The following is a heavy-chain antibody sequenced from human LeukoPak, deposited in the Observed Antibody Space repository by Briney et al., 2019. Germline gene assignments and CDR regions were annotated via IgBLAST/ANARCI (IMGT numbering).Heavy chain of an antibody. Sequence: PGGSLSLSLAASGFTFSSYDMHWVRQATGKGLEWVSAIGTAGDTYYPGSVKGRFTISRENAKNSLYLQMNSLRAGDTAVYYCARSPSAGGEFDYWGQGTLVTVSS. J-gene: IGHJ4*02. D-gene: IGHD3-16*01. V-gene: IGHV3-13*04. CDR3: ARSPSAGGEFDY. CDR1: GFTFSSYD. CDR2: IGTAGDT.